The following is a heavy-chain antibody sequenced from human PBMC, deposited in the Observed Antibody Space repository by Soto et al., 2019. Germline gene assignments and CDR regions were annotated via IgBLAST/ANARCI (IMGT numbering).Heavy chain of an antibody. CDR1: GFTFRNYA. J-gene: IGHJ4*02. CDR2: MSSST. D-gene: IGHD6-19*01. V-gene: IGHV3-23*01. CDR3: AKGSSWSEFEY. Sequence: VQLLESGGGLVQPGGSLRLSCVVSGFTFRNYAMTWVRQAPGKGLEWVSSMSSSTYYTDSVKGRFTISRDNSKNTLYLQMNSLRAQDTAMYYCAKGSSWSEFEYWGQGTLVTVSS.